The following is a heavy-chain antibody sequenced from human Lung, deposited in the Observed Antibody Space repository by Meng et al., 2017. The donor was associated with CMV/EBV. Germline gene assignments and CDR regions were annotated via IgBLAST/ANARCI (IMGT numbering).Heavy chain of an antibody. CDR3: AREGTMVRGVYYYYYGMDV. J-gene: IGHJ6*02. CDR2: IYYSGST. Sequence: LXXTVSGGSISSSSYYWGWIRQPPGRGLEWIGTIYYSGSTYYNPSLKSRVTISLDTSKNQFSLKLSSVTAADTAVYYCAREGTMVRGVYYYYYGMDVWGQGTXVTVSS. V-gene: IGHV4-39*07. CDR1: GGSISSSSYY. D-gene: IGHD3-10*01.